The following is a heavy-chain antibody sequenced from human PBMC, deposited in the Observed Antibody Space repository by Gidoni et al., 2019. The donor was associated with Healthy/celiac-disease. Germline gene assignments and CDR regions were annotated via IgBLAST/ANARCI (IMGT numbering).Heavy chain of an antibody. J-gene: IGHJ4*02. CDR1: GFTFSDYY. D-gene: IGHD6-13*01. Sequence: QVQLVESGGGLVKPGGSLRLSCAASGFTFSDYYMSWIRQAPGKGLEWVSYISSSSSYTNYADSVKGRFTISRDNAKNSLYLQMNSLRAEDTAVYYCASNTLRIAAAGPVDYWGQGTLVTVSS. V-gene: IGHV3-11*06. CDR3: ASNTLRIAAAGPVDY. CDR2: ISSSSSYT.